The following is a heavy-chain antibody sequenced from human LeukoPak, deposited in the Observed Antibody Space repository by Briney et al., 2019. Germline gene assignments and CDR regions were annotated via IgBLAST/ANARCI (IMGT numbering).Heavy chain of an antibody. CDR3: AKAEQWELLGFDY. CDR2: ISYDGSNK. CDR1: GFTFSSYG. Sequence: GRSRRLSCAASGFTFSSYGMHGGGQAPGKGREGGAVISYDGSNKYYADSVKGRFTISRDNSKNTLYLQMNSLRAEDTAVYYCAKAEQWELLGFDYWGQGTLVTVSS. D-gene: IGHD1-26*01. V-gene: IGHV3-30*18. J-gene: IGHJ4*02.